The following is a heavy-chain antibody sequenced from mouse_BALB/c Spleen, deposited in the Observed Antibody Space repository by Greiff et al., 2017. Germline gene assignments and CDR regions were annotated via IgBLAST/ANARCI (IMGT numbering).Heavy chain of an antibody. J-gene: IGHJ2*01. Sequence: EVQLVESGGGLVKPGGSLKLSCAASGFTFSSYAMSWVRQTPEKRLEWVATISSGGSYTYYPDSVKGRFTIASDNATNTLYLQMSSLRSEDTAMYYCARLMITGEYYYDYWGQGTTLTVSS. CDR3: ARLMITGEYYYDY. CDR2: ISSGGSYT. V-gene: IGHV5-9-3*01. D-gene: IGHD2-4*01. CDR1: GFTFSSYA.